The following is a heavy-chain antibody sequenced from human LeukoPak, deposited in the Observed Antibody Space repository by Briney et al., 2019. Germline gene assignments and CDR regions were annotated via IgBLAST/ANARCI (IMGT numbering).Heavy chain of an antibody. Sequence: KPGGSLRLSCAASGFTFSSYSMNWVRQAPGKGLEWVSSISSSSSYIYYADSVKGRFTISRDNAKNSLYLQMNSLRAEDTAVYYCARVLLSYYYYMDVWGKGTTVTVSS. D-gene: IGHD3-10*01. V-gene: IGHV3-21*01. CDR2: ISSSSSYI. CDR3: ARVLLSYYYYMDV. J-gene: IGHJ6*03. CDR1: GFTFSSYS.